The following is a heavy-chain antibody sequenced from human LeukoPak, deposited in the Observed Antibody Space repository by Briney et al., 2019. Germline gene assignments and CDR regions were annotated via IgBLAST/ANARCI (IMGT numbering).Heavy chain of an antibody. D-gene: IGHD6-13*01. J-gene: IGHJ4*02. Sequence: PGGSLRLACAASEFTFSSYAMSWVRQAPGKGLEWISAISRSGDLTYYAESVKGRFTISRDNSKNTLFLQMNSLRAEDTAVYYCAKKPSRHFEYWGQGTLVTVSS. CDR3: AKKPSRHFEY. CDR2: ISRSGDLT. V-gene: IGHV3-23*01. CDR1: EFTFSSYA.